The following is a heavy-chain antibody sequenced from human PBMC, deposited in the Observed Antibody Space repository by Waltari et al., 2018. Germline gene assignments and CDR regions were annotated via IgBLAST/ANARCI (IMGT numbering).Heavy chain of an antibody. D-gene: IGHD4-4*01. V-gene: IGHV3-23*03. CDR3: AKDLRDYSNDY. CDR2: IYGGGSPT. Sequence: ELQLLESGGGLVQPGWSLRLSCAASGFAFSTCAMTWVRQAPGKGLEWVSLIYGGGSPTHYADSVKGRFTISRDDSKNTLFLEMNSLRVEDTAVYYCAKDLRDYSNDYWGQGTLSPSPQ. CDR1: GFAFSTCA. J-gene: IGHJ4*02.